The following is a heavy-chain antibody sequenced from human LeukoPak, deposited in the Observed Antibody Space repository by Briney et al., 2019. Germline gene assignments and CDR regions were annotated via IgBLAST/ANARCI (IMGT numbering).Heavy chain of an antibody. CDR1: GFTFSDFW. J-gene: IGHJ4*02. CDR3: AKGRANYLFDY. D-gene: IGHD5-24*01. CDR2: ISGSGGST. V-gene: IGHV3-23*01. Sequence: PGGSLRLSCAGSGFTFSDFWMTWVRQTPGKGLEWVSAISGSGGSTYYADSVKGRFTISRDNSKNTLYLQMNSLRAEDTAVYYCAKGRANYLFDYWGQGTLVTVSS.